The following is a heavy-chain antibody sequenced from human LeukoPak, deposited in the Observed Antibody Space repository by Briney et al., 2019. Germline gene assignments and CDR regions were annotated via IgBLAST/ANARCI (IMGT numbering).Heavy chain of an antibody. CDR2: IYYSGST. CDR3: ARGGPYSSSGIDY. V-gene: IGHV4-39*07. CDR1: GGSISSSSYY. D-gene: IGHD6-13*01. J-gene: IGHJ4*02. Sequence: SETLSLTCTVSGGSISSSSYYWGWIRQPPGKGLEWIGSIYYSGSTYYNPSLKSRVTISVDTSKNQFSLKLSSVTAADTAVYYCARGGPYSSSGIDYWGQGTLVTVSS.